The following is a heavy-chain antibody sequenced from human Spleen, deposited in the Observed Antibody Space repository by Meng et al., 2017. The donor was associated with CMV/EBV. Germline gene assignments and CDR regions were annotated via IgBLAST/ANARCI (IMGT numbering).Heavy chain of an antibody. CDR2: IYWDADK. J-gene: IGHJ4*02. CDR1: GFSLSTSGVG. Sequence: PLSGFSLSTSGVGVGWIGQHRGKGLEWLALIYWDADKRYSPSLKNRLTLTKDTSNSQVVLTLSNMDPVDTATYYCARWGDPVDSFDYWGQGTLVTVSS. CDR3: ARWGDPVDSFDY. V-gene: IGHV2-5*02. D-gene: IGHD3-16*01.